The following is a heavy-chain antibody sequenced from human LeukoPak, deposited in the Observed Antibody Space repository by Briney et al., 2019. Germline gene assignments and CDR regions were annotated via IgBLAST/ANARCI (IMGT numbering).Heavy chain of an antibody. CDR1: GFTFSSYA. CDR3: ARECVSGSYCSVWYNWFDP. J-gene: IGHJ5*02. D-gene: IGHD1-26*01. Sequence: PGESLRLSCAASGFTFSSYAMHWVRQAPGKGLEYVSAISCNGGSTYYANSVKGRFTISRDNSKNTLYLQMGSLRAQDMAVYYCARECVSGSYCSVWYNWFDPWGQGTLVTVSS. V-gene: IGHV3-64*01. CDR2: ISCNGGST.